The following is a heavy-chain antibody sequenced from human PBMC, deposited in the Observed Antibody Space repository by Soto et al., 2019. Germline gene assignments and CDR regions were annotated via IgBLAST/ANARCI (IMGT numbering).Heavy chain of an antibody. CDR2: INYSGST. CDR1: GGSISSSSYY. V-gene: IGHV4-39*07. J-gene: IGHJ4*02. CDR3: ARKGKKQQLVLGFDY. Sequence: SETLSLTCTVSGGSISSSSYYWGWIRQPPGKGLERIGNINYSGSTNYNPSLKSRVTISVDTSKNQFSLKLSSVTAADTAVYYCARKGKKQQLVLGFDYWGQGTLVTVSS. D-gene: IGHD6-13*01.